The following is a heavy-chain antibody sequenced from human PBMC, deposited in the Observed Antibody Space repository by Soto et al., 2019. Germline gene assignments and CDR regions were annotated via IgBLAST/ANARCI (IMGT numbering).Heavy chain of an antibody. CDR2: IIPIFGTA. CDR1: GGTFSSYA. J-gene: IGHJ4*02. CDR3: ARNRNLGSGWYRY. Sequence: SVKVSCKASGGTFSSYAISWVRQAPGQGLEWMGGIIPIFGTANYAQKFQGRVTITADESTSTAYMELSSLRSEDTAVYYCARNRNLGSGWYRYWGQGTLVTVSS. V-gene: IGHV1-69*13. D-gene: IGHD6-19*01.